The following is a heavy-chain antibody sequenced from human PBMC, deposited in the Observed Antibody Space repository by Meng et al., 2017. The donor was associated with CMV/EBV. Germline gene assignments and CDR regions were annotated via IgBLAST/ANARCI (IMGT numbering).Heavy chain of an antibody. D-gene: IGHD3-10*02. V-gene: IGHV4-61*01. CDR2: IYYSGST. Sequence: GSLRLSCTVSGGSVSSGSYYWSWIRQPPGKGLEWIGYIYYSGSTNYNPSLKSRVTISVDTSKNQFSLKLSSVTAADTAVYYCARLMSEGDAFDIWGQGTMVTVSS. J-gene: IGHJ3*02. CDR1: GGSVSSGSYY. CDR3: ARLMSEGDAFDI.